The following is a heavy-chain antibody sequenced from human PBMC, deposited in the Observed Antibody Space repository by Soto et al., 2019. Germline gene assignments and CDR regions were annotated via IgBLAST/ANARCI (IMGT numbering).Heavy chain of an antibody. CDR3: ARSRWPLDAFDI. V-gene: IGHV1-2*02. CDR1: GYTFTGYY. CDR2: INPNSGGT. Sequence: ASVKVSCKASGYTFTGYYMHWVRQAPGQGLEWMGWINPNSGGTNYAQKFQGRVTMTRDTSISTAYMELSRLRSDDTAVYYCARSRWPLDAFDIWGQGTMVTVSS. J-gene: IGHJ3*02.